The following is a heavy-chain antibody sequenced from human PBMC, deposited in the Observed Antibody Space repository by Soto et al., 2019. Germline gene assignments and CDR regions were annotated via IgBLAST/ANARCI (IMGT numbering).Heavy chain of an antibody. J-gene: IGHJ3*02. Sequence: GASVKVSCKASGYTFTSYAMHWVRQAPGQRLEWMGWINAGNGNTKYSQKFQGRVTITRDTSASTAYMELSSLRSEDTAVYYCARDVGLVVVVLYAFDIWGQGTMVPVSS. CDR1: GYTFTSYA. CDR3: ARDVGLVVVVLYAFDI. CDR2: INAGNGNT. V-gene: IGHV1-3*01. D-gene: IGHD2-15*01.